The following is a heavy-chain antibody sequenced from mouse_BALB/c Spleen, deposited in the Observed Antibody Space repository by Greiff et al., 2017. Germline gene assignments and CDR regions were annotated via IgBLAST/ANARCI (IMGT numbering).Heavy chain of an antibody. D-gene: IGHD1-2*01. CDR3: ARSGALTATDY. Sequence: QVHVKQSGPELVKPGASVKISCKASGYAFSSSWMNWVKQRPGQGLEWIGRIYPGDGDTNYNGKFKGKATLTADKSSSTAYMQLSSLTSVDSAVYFCARSGALTATDYWGQGTTLTVSS. CDR2: IYPGDGDT. CDR1: GYAFSSSW. V-gene: IGHV1-82*01. J-gene: IGHJ2*01.